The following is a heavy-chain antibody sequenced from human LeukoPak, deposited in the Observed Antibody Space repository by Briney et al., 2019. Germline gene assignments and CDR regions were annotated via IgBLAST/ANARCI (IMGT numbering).Heavy chain of an antibody. CDR3: ARVSSYYDSSGYFDAFDI. Sequence: SETLSLTCTVSGGSINNYYWSWIRQPAGKGLEWIGRIYTRGSTNYNPSLKSRVTMPVDTSKNQFSLKLSSVTAADTAVYYCARVSSYYDSSGYFDAFDIWGQGTMVTVSS. J-gene: IGHJ3*02. D-gene: IGHD3-22*01. V-gene: IGHV4-4*07. CDR2: IYTRGST. CDR1: GGSINNYY.